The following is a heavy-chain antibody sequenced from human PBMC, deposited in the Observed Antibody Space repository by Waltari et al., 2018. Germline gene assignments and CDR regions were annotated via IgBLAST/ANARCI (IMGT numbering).Heavy chain of an antibody. CDR3: GRWTEQHVTPQGAVDT. V-gene: IGHV4-39*01. D-gene: IGHD6-13*01. CDR2: IDHSGTT. J-gene: IGHJ3*02. Sequence: WIHNAPGKGLQWIARIDHSGTTYYAPSVKSRGARSLDTAMRLFSLRLNSVPAADAAVYYCGRWTEQHVTPQGAVDTWGPGTMGTVSS.